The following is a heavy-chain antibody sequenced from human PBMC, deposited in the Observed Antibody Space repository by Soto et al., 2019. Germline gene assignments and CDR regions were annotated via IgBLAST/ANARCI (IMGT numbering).Heavy chain of an antibody. CDR2: ISNDGSKR. CDR3: AKDKVPYFDDLSRQRWFDP. Sequence: QVQLVESGGGVVQPGTSLRLSCVASGFSFSVFGMHWVRQFPGKGLEWVAVISNDGSKRYYIDSVEGRFTISRDDSKNTLYLQMDSLRVDDTAVYYCAKDKVPYFDDLSRQRWFDPWGQGTPVTVSS. D-gene: IGHD3-9*01. V-gene: IGHV3-30*18. J-gene: IGHJ5*02. CDR1: GFSFSVFG.